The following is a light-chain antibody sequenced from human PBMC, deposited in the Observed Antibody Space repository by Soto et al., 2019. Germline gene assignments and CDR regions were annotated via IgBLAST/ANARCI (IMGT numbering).Light chain of an antibody. CDR1: SSDIGDNY. CDR3: GKWDSSLCADV. J-gene: IGLJ1*01. Sequence: QSVLTQPPSVSAAPGQKVTISCSGSSSDIGDNYVSWYQHLPGTAPKLLIYETNKRPSGIPDRFSGSKSGTSATLGITGLQTGDEADYYCGKWDSSLCADVFGTGTKVTVL. V-gene: IGLV1-51*02. CDR2: ETN.